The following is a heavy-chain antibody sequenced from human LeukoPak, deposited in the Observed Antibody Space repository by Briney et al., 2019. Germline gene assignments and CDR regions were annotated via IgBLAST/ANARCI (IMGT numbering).Heavy chain of an antibody. CDR3: ARAPAVTTAYDY. V-gene: IGHV4-59*01. CDR1: GGSISSYY. D-gene: IGHD4-17*01. J-gene: IGHJ4*02. Sequence: ASETLSLTCTVSGGSISSYYWSWIRQPPGEGLEWIGYIYYSGSTNYNPSLKSRVTISVDTSKNQFSLKLSSVTAADTAVYYCARAPAVTTAYDYWGQGTLVTVSS. CDR2: IYYSGST.